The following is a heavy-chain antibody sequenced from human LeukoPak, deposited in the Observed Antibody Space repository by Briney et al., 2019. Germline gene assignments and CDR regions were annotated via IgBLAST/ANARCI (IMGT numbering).Heavy chain of an antibody. CDR1: GFTFSSYA. V-gene: IGHV3-23*01. D-gene: IGHD3-3*01. CDR3: ARERFTIFGVATPPNWFDP. Sequence: PGGSLRLSCAASGFTFSSYAMSWVRQAPGKGLEWVSAISGSGGSTYYADSVKGRFTISRDNAKNSLYLQMNSLRAEDTAVYYCARERFTIFGVATPPNWFDPWGQGTLVTVSS. J-gene: IGHJ5*02. CDR2: ISGSGGST.